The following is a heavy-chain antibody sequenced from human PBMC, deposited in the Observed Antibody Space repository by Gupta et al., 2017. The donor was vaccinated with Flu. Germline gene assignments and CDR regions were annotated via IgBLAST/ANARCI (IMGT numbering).Heavy chain of an antibody. CDR1: GGSINSDGYY. CDR3: ARAKDSHGNTQGLDY. V-gene: IGHV4-31*03. Sequence: QVQLQESGPGLVQPSQTLSLTCTVSGGSINSDGYYWTWIRQHPGKGLEWIGYIFYTGETDYNPSLKSRITMSFDKSKNQFSLNLRSATAADTAVYYCARAKDSHGNTQGLDYWGQGTLVTVSS. J-gene: IGHJ4*02. CDR2: IFYTGET. D-gene: IGHD2/OR15-2a*01.